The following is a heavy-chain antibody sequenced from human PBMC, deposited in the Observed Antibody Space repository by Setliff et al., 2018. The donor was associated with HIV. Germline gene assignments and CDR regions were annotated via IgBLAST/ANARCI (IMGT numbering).Heavy chain of an antibody. CDR3: ARGSLYSSSSCFDY. V-gene: IGHV4-61*09. Sequence: SETLSLTCSVSGGSISSGSYYWTWIRQPAGKGPEWIGHIYTNGYTNYNPSLKSRVTISVDTSKNQFSLRLTSVTAADTAVYYCARGSLYSSSSCFDYWGQGTLVTVSS. D-gene: IGHD6-13*01. CDR1: GGSISSGSYY. J-gene: IGHJ4*02. CDR2: IYTNGYT.